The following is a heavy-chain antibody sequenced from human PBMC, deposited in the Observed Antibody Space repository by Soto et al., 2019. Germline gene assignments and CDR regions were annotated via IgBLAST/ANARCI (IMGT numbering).Heavy chain of an antibody. CDR2: ISGSGGST. D-gene: IGHD6-13*01. CDR1: GFTFRSYA. V-gene: IGHV3-23*01. Sequence: EVQLLESGGGLVQPGGSLRLSCAASGFTFRSYAMSWVRQAPGKGLEWVSAISGSGGSTYYADSVKGRFTISRDNSKNTLYLQMNSLRAEDTAVYYCAKDRSDYIAAGDAFDIWGQGTMVTVSS. CDR3: AKDRSDYIAAGDAFDI. J-gene: IGHJ3*02.